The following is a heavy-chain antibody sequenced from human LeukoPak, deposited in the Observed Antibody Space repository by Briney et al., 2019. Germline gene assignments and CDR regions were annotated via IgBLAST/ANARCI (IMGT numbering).Heavy chain of an antibody. CDR2: ISSSGSTI. CDR1: GFTFSDYY. CDR3: ARCDSSGYYFYYYYYMDV. D-gene: IGHD3-22*01. V-gene: IGHV3-11*04. J-gene: IGHJ6*03. Sequence: PGGSLRLSCAASGFTFSDYYMSWIRQAPGKWLEWVSYISSSGSTIYYADSVKGRFTISRDNAKNSLYLQMNSLRAEDTAVYYCARCDSSGYYFYYYYYMDVWGKGTTVTVSS.